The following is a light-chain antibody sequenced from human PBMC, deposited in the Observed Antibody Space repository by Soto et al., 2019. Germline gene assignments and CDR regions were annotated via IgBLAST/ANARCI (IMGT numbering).Light chain of an antibody. J-gene: IGLJ1*01. Sequence: QSVLTQPPSASGTPGQRVTISCSGSSSNIGTNTVSWYQHLPGTAPKLLIYNNNHRPSGVPDRFSVSKSGTSTSLAISGLQFEDEADNYCAAGNDRLSGQIVFGTGTKIT. CDR2: NNN. V-gene: IGLV1-44*01. CDR1: SSNIGTNT. CDR3: AAGNDRLSGQIV.